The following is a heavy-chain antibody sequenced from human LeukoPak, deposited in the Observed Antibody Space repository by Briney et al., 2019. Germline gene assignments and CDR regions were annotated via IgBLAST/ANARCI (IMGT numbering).Heavy chain of an antibody. J-gene: IGHJ4*02. CDR3: ARGVQLWLLFSKPTYYFDY. Sequence: SETLSLTCAVYGGSFSGYYWSWIRQPPGKGLEWIGEINHSGSTNYNPSLKSRVTISVDTSKNQFSLKLSSVTAADTAVYYCARGVQLWLLFSKPTYYFDYWGQGTLVTVSS. D-gene: IGHD5-18*01. CDR1: GGSFSGYY. V-gene: IGHV4-34*01. CDR2: INHSGST.